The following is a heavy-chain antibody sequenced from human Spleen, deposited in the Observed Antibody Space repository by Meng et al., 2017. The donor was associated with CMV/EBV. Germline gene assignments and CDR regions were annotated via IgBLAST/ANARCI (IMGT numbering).Heavy chain of an antibody. J-gene: IGHJ6*02. CDR3: TRDKIVVVIATSYYYYGMDV. CDR2: IRSKAYGGTT. V-gene: IGHV3-49*04. D-gene: IGHD2-21*01. Sequence: GESLKISCSASGFTFGDYAMSWVRQAPGKGLEWVCFIRSKAYGGTTEYAASVEGRFTISRDDSKSIAYLQMNSLKTEDTAVYYCTRDKIVVVIATSYYYYGMDVWGQGTTVTVSS. CDR1: GFTFGDYA.